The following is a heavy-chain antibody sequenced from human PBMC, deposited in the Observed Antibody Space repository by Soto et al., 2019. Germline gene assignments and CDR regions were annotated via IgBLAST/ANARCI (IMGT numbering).Heavy chain of an antibody. Sequence: EVQLVESGGGLVQPGGSLKLSCAASGFTFSGSAMHWVRQASGKGLEWVGRIRSKANSYATAYAASVKGRFTISRDDSKNTAYLQMNSLKTEDTAVYYCTRHAGIAAAVYWGQGTLVTVSS. CDR2: IRSKANSYAT. CDR1: GFTFSGSA. V-gene: IGHV3-73*02. J-gene: IGHJ4*02. D-gene: IGHD6-13*01. CDR3: TRHAGIAAAVY.